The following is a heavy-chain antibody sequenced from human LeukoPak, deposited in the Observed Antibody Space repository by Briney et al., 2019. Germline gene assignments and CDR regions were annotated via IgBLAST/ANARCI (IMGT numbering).Heavy chain of an antibody. Sequence: GGSPRLSCAASGFTFSSYSMNWVRQAPGKGLEWVSSISSSSSYIYYADSVKGRFTISRDNAKNSLYLQMNSLRAEDTALYYCARLFYGSGSFPKGPTDYWGQGTLVTVSS. CDR3: ARLFYGSGSFPKGPTDY. J-gene: IGHJ4*02. CDR2: ISSSSSYI. D-gene: IGHD3-10*01. CDR1: GFTFSSYS. V-gene: IGHV3-21*04.